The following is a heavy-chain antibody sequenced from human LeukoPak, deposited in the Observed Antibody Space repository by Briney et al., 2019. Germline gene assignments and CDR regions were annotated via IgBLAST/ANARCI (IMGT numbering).Heavy chain of an antibody. CDR2: IYHSGST. D-gene: IGHD6-13*01. J-gene: IGHJ4*02. CDR3: ARVEFIAAAVTYDY. V-gene: IGHV4-4*02. Sequence: KPSETLSLTCAVSGGSFSSSNWWSWVRQPPGKGLEWIGEIYHSGSTNYNPSLKSRVTISVDKSKNQFSLKLSSVTAADTAVYYCARVEFIAAAVTYDYWGQGTLVTVSS. CDR1: GGSFSSSNW.